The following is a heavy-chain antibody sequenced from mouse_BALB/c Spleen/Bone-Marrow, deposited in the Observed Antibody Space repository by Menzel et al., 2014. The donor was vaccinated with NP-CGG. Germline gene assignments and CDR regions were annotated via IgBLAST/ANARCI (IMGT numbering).Heavy chain of an antibody. CDR3: ARGQLLAY. V-gene: IGHV1-12*01. CDR1: GYIFTSYN. CDR2: IYPGNGGT. D-gene: IGHD3-3*01. Sequence: SGAELVRSGASVKMSCKASGYIFTSYNIHWVKQTPGQGLEWIGHIYPGNGGTNYNQEFKGKATLTADTSSSTAYMQISSLTSEDSAVYFCARGQLLAYWGQGTLVTVSA. J-gene: IGHJ3*01.